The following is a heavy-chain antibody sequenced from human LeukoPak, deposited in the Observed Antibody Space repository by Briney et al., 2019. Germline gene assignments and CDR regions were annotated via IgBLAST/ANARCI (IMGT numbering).Heavy chain of an antibody. D-gene: IGHD4-17*01. Sequence: PGGSLRLSCAASGFIFSSYSMNWVRQAPGKGLEWVSYISSSGSIIYYADSVKGRFTISRDNAKNSLYLLMSSLRDEDTAVYYCARGPDYGDYVGNWFDPWGQGTLVTVSS. CDR2: ISSSGSII. J-gene: IGHJ5*02. CDR3: ARGPDYGDYVGNWFDP. V-gene: IGHV3-48*02. CDR1: GFIFSSYS.